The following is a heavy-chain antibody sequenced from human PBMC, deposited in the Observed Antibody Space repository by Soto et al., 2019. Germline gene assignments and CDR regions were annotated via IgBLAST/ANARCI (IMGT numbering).Heavy chain of an antibody. CDR3: ARGAHLAVVTASFDS. Sequence: QVQLVQSGAEVKKPGASVKVSCKPSGYTFNTYYLHWVRQAPGQALEWMGVIHPSGGGTTYAQKFLGRVTGTXAXSXLTLFMELSSLRSDDTAVYYCARGAHLAVVTASFDSWGQGTLVTVSS. CDR2: IHPSGGGT. J-gene: IGHJ4*02. V-gene: IGHV1-46*02. CDR1: GYTFNTYY. D-gene: IGHD2-21*02.